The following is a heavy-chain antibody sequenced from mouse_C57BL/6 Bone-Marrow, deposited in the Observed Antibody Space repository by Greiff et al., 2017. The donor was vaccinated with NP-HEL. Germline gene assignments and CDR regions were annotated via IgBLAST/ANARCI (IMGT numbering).Heavy chain of an antibody. CDR1: GYTFTSYG. J-gene: IGHJ4*01. Sequence: VQLQQSGAELVRPGSSVKMSRKTSGYTFTSYGINWVKQRPGQGLEWIGYIYIGNGYTEYNEKFKGKATLTSDTSSSTAYMQLSSLTSEDSAIYFCASLITTVVDDYAMDYWGQGTSVTVSS. CDR2: IYIGNGYT. V-gene: IGHV1-58*01. D-gene: IGHD1-1*01. CDR3: ASLITTVVDDYAMDY.